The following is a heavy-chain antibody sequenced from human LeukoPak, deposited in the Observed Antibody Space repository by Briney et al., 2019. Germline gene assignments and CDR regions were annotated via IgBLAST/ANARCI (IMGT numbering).Heavy chain of an antibody. CDR2: INTDGTST. V-gene: IGHV3-74*01. CDR3: ARDQHYDILTGYYDY. Sequence: GGSLRLSCAASGFTFSSYWFHWVRQAPGKGLVWVSRINTDGTSTSYADSVKGRFTISRDNAKNSLYLQMNSLRAEDAAVYYCARDQHYDILTGYYDYWGQGTLVTVSS. D-gene: IGHD3-9*01. J-gene: IGHJ4*02. CDR1: GFTFSSYW.